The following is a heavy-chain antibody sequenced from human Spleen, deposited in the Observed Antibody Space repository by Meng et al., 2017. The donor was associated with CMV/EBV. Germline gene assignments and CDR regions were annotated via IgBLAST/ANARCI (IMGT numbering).Heavy chain of an antibody. J-gene: IGHJ5*02. Sequence: GGSLRLSCAASGFTFNNYAMSWVRQAPGKGLEWVSDISSGGSTYHADSVKGRFTISRDNSKNTLYLQMNSLRAEDTAVYYCAKRYCSSTSCPNWFDPWGQGTLVTVSS. CDR1: GFTFNNYA. V-gene: IGHV3-23*01. CDR2: ISSGGST. CDR3: AKRYCSSTSCPNWFDP. D-gene: IGHD2-2*01.